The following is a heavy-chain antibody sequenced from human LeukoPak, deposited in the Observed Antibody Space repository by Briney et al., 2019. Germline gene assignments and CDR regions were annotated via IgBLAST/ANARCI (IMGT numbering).Heavy chain of an antibody. CDR2: TYHRSKWYT. CDR3: ARSYSRSFDY. Sequence: SQTLSLTCAISGDSVSSFSDTWNWIRQSPSTGLEWLGMTYHRSKWYTSYAVSVRSRITINPDTTKNQFSLQLNSVTAEDTAVYYCARSYSRSFDYWGQGTLVTVSS. CDR1: GDSVSSFSDT. D-gene: IGHD6-6*01. V-gene: IGHV6-1*01. J-gene: IGHJ4*02.